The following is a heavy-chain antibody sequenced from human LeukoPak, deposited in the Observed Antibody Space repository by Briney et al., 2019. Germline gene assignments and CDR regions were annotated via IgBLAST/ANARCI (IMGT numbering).Heavy chain of an antibody. D-gene: IGHD3-10*01. CDR2: INHSEST. J-gene: IGHJ6*04. CDR3: ARVYDVLLWFGESSMDV. CDR1: GGSFSGYY. V-gene: IGHV4-34*01. Sequence: SETLSLTCAVYGGSFSGYYWSWIRQPPGKGLEWIGEINHSESTNYNPSLKSRVTISVDTSKNQFSLKLSSVTAADTAVYYCARVYDVLLWFGESSMDVWGKGTTVTISS.